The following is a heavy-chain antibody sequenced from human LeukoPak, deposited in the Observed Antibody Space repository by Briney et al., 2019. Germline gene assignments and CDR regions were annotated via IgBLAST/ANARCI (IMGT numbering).Heavy chain of an antibody. CDR2: ISSSSSTI. CDR1: GFTFSSYE. J-gene: IGHJ6*03. V-gene: IGHV3-48*01. Sequence: PGGSLRLSCAASGFTFSSYEMNWVRQAPGKGLEWVSYISSSSSTIYYADSVRGRFTISRDNAKNSLYLQMNSLRAEDTAVYYCARDPRRYYMDVWGKGTTVTVSS. CDR3: ARDPRRYYMDV.